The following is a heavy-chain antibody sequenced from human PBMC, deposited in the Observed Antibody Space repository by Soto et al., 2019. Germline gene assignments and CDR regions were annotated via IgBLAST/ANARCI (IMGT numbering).Heavy chain of an antibody. Sequence: GESLKISCKGSGYSFTSYWIGWVRQMPGKGLEWMGIIYPGDSDTRYSPSFQGQVTISADKSISTAYLQWSSLKASDTAMYYCAKTQGPYYYDSSGYYYEYYYYGMDVWGQGTTVTVSS. J-gene: IGHJ6*02. CDR3: AKTQGPYYYDSSGYYYEYYYYGMDV. CDR2: IYPGDSDT. V-gene: IGHV5-51*01. D-gene: IGHD3-22*01. CDR1: GYSFTSYW.